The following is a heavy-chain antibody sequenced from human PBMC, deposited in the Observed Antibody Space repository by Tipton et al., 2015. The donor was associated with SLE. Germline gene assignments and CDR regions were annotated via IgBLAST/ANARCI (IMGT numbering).Heavy chain of an antibody. V-gene: IGHV4-61*01. CDR2: SYYSGST. CDR3: ARCSGSFPFDY. CDR1: GGSITRGSYY. J-gene: IGHJ4*02. Sequence: GLVKPSETLSLTCTVSGGSITRGSYYWSWIRQPPGKGLEWIGYSYYSGSTNYNPSLKSRVTISVDTSKNQFSLKLTSVTAADTAVYYCARCSGSFPFDYWGQGTLVTVSS. D-gene: IGHD1-26*01.